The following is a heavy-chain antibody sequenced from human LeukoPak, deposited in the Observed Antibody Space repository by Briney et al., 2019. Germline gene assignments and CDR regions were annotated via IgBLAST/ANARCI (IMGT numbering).Heavy chain of an antibody. CDR1: GYTFTSYY. Sequence: ASVKVSCKASGYTFTSYYMHWVRQAPGQGLEWMGIINPGGGSTSYAQKFQGRVTMTRDMSTSTVYMELSSLRSEDTAVYYCARDVGHDAFDIWGQGTMVTVSS. CDR2: INPGGGST. J-gene: IGHJ3*02. CDR3: ARDVGHDAFDI. V-gene: IGHV1-46*01. D-gene: IGHD1-26*01.